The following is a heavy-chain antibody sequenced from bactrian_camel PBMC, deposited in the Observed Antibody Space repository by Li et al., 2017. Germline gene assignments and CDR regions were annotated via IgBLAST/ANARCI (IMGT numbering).Heavy chain of an antibody. CDR3: ALTIATQSLCTLREATFFAY. D-gene: IGHD4*01. Sequence: HVQLVESGGGLVQTGGSLRLSCAASGITFDARDMAWYRQAPGSKCDLVATFSEFGAITYADSVKGRFIISQDNAANTLYLQMNDLKPEDTAMYYCALTIATQSLCTLREATFFAYWGQGTQVTVS. CDR1: GITFDARD. CDR2: FSEFGAI. V-gene: IGHV3S55*01. J-gene: IGHJ6*01.